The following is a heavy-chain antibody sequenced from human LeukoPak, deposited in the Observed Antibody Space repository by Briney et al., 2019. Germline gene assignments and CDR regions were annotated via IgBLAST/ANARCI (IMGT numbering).Heavy chain of an antibody. CDR3: ARDYSSSSGYFDY. J-gene: IGHJ4*02. D-gene: IGHD6-6*01. V-gene: IGHV1-2*02. CDR2: INHNSDAT. CDR1: RYTFTGYY. Sequence: ASETVSCNSSRYTFTGYYMHCVRQAPPHRLEWIGSINHNSDATNYPQKLQCIVPITRHPSISTPYMHLRRLRSDDPAVYYCARDYSSSSGYFDYWGQGTLVTVSS.